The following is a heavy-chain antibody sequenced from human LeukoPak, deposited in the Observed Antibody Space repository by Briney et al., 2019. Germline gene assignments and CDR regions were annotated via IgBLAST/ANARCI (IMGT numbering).Heavy chain of an antibody. V-gene: IGHV3-23*01. Sequence: GGSLRLSCTASGFTFSSYAMSWVRQAPGKGLEWVSSISNSGGRTFYTDSVKGRFTISRDNSKITLYLQMNSLRAEDTAVYYCAKSYNGYESKPDYWGQGTLVTVSS. D-gene: IGHD5-12*01. CDR1: GFTFSSYA. J-gene: IGHJ4*02. CDR2: ISNSGGRT. CDR3: AKSYNGYESKPDY.